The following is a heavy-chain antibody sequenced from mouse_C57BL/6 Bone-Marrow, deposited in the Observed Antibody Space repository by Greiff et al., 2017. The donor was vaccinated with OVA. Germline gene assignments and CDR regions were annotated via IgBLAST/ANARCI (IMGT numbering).Heavy chain of an antibody. D-gene: IGHD1-1*01. CDR3: ARNYGSSPLDY. V-gene: IGHV7-3*01. CDR1: GFTFTDYY. CDR2: IRNKANGYTT. Sequence: EVQLVESGGGLVQPGGSLSLSCAASGFTFTDYYMSWVRQPPGKALEWLGFIRNKANGYTTEYSASVKGRFTISRDNSQSILYLQMNALRAEDSATYYCARNYGSSPLDYWGQGTTLTVSS. J-gene: IGHJ2*01.